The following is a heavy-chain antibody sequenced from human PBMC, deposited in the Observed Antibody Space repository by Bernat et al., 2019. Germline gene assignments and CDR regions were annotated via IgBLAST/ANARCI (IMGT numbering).Heavy chain of an antibody. D-gene: IGHD6-13*01. CDR2: ISGYNGNT. CDR3: ARKGLRGSHFSSFGMDV. Sequence: QAQLVQSGSEVKKPGASVMVSCKASGYTFSNYAITWVRQAPGQGLEWMGWISGYNGNTDYAQKLQGRVTLTTDTSTSTAYMELRSLRSDDTAVYYWARKGLRGSHFSSFGMDVWGQGTTVTVSS. J-gene: IGHJ6*02. V-gene: IGHV1-18*01. CDR1: GYTFSNYA.